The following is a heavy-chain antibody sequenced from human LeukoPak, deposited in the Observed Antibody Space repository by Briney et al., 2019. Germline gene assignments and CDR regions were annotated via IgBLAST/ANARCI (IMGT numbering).Heavy chain of an antibody. CDR2: TYYRSKWYN. CDR1: GDSASSNTAT. V-gene: IGHV6-1*01. CDR3: ARGGGGSSWYWGFDY. Sequence: SQTLSLTCLISGDSASSNTATWNWIRQSPSRGLEWLGRTYYRSKWYNDYAVSVKSRITINPDTSKNQFSLQLNSVTPEDTAVYYCARGGGGSSWYWGFDYWGQGVLVTVSS. D-gene: IGHD6-13*01. J-gene: IGHJ4*02.